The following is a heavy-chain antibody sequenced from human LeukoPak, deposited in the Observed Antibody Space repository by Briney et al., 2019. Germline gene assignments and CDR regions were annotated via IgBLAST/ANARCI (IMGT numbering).Heavy chain of an antibody. CDR3: AKGVRPSYGAQGGSSGFDS. J-gene: IGHJ3*02. CDR1: GFTFSSYA. D-gene: IGHD4-17*01. CDR2: ISGSGGST. V-gene: IGHV3-23*01. Sequence: PGGSLRLSCAASGFTFSSYAMNWVRQSPGEGLEWVSGISGSGGSTYYADSVTGRFTISRDNSKNTLYLQMNSLRAEDTAAYYCAKGVRPSYGAQGGSSGFDSWGQGTMVTVSS.